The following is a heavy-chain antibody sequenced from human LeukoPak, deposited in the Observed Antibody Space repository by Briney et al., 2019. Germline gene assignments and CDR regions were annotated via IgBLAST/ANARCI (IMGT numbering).Heavy chain of an antibody. Sequence: GGSLSLFCAASGFTFCTYAMNWVRQAPGKGLEWVSVISVRGDGTFYADSVKGRFSISRDTSKSTLSLQMNSLRAEDTAVYYCAKARGLAVVTAIDSWGQGTLVTVSS. V-gene: IGHV3-23*01. CDR2: ISVRGDGT. CDR1: GFTFCTYA. D-gene: IGHD2-21*02. CDR3: AKARGLAVVTAIDS. J-gene: IGHJ4*02.